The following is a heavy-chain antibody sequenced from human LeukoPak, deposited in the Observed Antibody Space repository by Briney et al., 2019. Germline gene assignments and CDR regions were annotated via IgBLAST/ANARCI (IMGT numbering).Heavy chain of an antibody. CDR3: ARDRDRSGSQSY. CDR1: GYTFASYG. V-gene: IGHV1-18*01. D-gene: IGHD1-26*01. Sequence: ASVKVSCKASGYTFASYGISWVRQAPGQGLEWMGWISANNGNTKYNTKYAQNLQGRVTMTTDISTSTAYMELRTLRSDDTAVYYCARDRDRSGSQSYWGQGTLVTVSS. J-gene: IGHJ4*02. CDR2: ISANNGNTKYNT.